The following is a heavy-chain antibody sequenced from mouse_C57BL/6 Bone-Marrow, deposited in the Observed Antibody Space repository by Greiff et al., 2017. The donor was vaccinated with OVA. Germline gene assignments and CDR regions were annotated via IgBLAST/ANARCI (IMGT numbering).Heavy chain of an antibody. CDR3: ARRGDGYSDY. V-gene: IGHV1-18*01. CDR2: INPNNGGT. D-gene: IGHD2-3*01. CDR1: GYTFTDYN. J-gene: IGHJ2*01. Sequence: VQLQQSGPGLVKPGASVTTPCNSSGYTFTDYNMDWVKQSHGKSLEWIGDINPNNGGTIYNQKFKGKATLTVDKSSSTAYMELRSLTSEDTAVYYCARRGDGYSDYWGQGTTLTVSS.